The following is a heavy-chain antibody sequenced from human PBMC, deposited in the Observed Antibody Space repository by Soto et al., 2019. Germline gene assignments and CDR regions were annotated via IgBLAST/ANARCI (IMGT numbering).Heavy chain of an antibody. CDR3: ARDLGSYYSFDY. V-gene: IGHV6-1*01. J-gene: IGHJ4*02. D-gene: IGHD1-26*01. CDR1: GDSVSSKSAA. Sequence: PSQTLSLTCALSGDSVSSKSAAWNWIRQSPSRGLEWLGRTYYRSKWYNDYAVSVKGRIIINPDTSKNHFSLQLNSVTPEDTAVYYCARDLGSYYSFDYWGQGTPVTVSS. CDR2: TYYRSKWYN.